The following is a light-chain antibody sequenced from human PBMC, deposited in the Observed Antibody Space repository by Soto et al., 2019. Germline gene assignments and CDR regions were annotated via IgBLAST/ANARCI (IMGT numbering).Light chain of an antibody. CDR2: EGS. CDR1: SRDVGNYNL. J-gene: IGLJ3*02. CDR3: CSYAGSSTWV. V-gene: IGLV2-23*01. Sequence: QSVLTQPASVSGSPGQSITISCTGTSRDVGNYNLVSWYQQHPGKVPKLMIYEGSKWPAGVSDRFSGSKSGDTASLTISGLQAEDEADYYCCSYAGSSTWVFGGGTNVTVL.